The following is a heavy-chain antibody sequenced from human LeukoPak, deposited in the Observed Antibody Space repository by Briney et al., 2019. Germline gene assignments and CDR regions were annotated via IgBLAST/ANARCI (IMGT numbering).Heavy chain of an antibody. J-gene: IGHJ3*01. V-gene: IGHV3-23*01. Sequence: PGVSLRLFCAASGFTFNSYAMSWVRQAPGKGLEWVSAISGSGGVTYYADSVKGRFTISRDNSMNTLYLQMDSLRAEDTAEYYCAKGFDTSGYDVWGQGTMVTVSS. D-gene: IGHD3-22*01. CDR3: AKGFDTSGYDV. CDR1: GFTFNSYA. CDR2: ISGSGGVT.